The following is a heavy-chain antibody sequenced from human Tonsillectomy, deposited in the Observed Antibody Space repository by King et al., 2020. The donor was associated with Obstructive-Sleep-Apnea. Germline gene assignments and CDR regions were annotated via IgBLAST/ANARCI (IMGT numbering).Heavy chain of an antibody. J-gene: IGHJ4*02. D-gene: IGHD3-22*01. CDR1: GFSFSTYG. V-gene: IGHV3-30*02. Sequence: VQLVESGGGVVQPERSLRLSCAASGFSFSTYGMHWVRHAPGKGLEWVAFIRYDGNVKYYADSVKGRFTISRDDSKNTLYLQMNSLRAEDTAVYYCAKGAMIVVVMEYFDYWGQGTLVTVSS. CDR2: IRYDGNVK. CDR3: AKGAMIVVVMEYFDY.